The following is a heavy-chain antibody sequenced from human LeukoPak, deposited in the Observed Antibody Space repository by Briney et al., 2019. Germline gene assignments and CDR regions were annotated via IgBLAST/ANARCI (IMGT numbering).Heavy chain of an antibody. CDR2: IKQDGSEK. CDR1: GFTFSSYW. Sequence: PGGSLRLSCAASGFTFSSYWMSWDRQAPGKGLEWVANIKQDGSEKYYVDSVKGRFTISRDNAKNSLYLQMNSLRAEDTAVYYCARFRPSQGGNADYYDSSGYPGDFDYWGQGTLVTVSS. J-gene: IGHJ4*02. D-gene: IGHD3-22*01. V-gene: IGHV3-7*01. CDR3: ARFRPSQGGNADYYDSSGYPGDFDY.